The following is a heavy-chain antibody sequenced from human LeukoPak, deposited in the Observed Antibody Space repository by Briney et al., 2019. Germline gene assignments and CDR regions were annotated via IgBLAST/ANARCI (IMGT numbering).Heavy chain of an antibody. V-gene: IGHV4-39*01. CDR2: IYYSGST. CDR3: ARLWGDRGGFGELLSSLDYYYYMDV. J-gene: IGHJ6*03. CDR1: GGSISSSSYY. D-gene: IGHD3-10*01. Sequence: PSETLSLTCTVSGGSISSSSYYWGWIRQPPGKGLEWIGGIYYSGSTYYNPSLKRRVTISVDTSKNQFSLKLSSVTAADTAVYYCARLWGDRGGFGELLSSLDYYYYMDVWGKGTTVTVSS.